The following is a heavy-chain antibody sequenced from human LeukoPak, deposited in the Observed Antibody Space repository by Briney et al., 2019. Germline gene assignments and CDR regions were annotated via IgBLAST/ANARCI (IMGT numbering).Heavy chain of an antibody. D-gene: IGHD3-3*01. CDR3: ARDGGYDFWSGYNPRGYFDY. V-gene: IGHV3-48*03. J-gene: IGHJ4*02. CDR1: GFSLSNYD. Sequence: GGSLRRAFETYGFSLSNYDMTWVRPYPGKELEWVSYISSSGSTIYYADSVKGRFTISRDNAKNSLYLQMNSLRAEDTAVYYCARDGGYDFWSGYNPRGYFDYWGQGTLVTVSS. CDR2: ISSSGSTI.